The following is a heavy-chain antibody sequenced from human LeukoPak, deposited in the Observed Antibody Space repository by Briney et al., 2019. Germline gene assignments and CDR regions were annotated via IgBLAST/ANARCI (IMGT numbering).Heavy chain of an antibody. J-gene: IGHJ5*02. V-gene: IGHV3-23*01. CDR3: AKDKYRLANIAAAGT. Sequence: GGSLRLSCAASGFTFSSYAISWVRQAPGKGLEWVSAISGSGGSTYYADSVKGRFTISRDNSKDTLYLQMNSLRAEDTAVYYCAKDKYRLANIAAAGTWGQGTLVTVSS. D-gene: IGHD6-13*01. CDR2: ISGSGGST. CDR1: GFTFSSYA.